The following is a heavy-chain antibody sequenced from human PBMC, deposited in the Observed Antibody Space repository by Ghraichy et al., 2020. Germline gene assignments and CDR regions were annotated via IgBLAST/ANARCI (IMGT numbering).Heavy chain of an antibody. Sequence: SETLSLTCDVSGVSISSSSDFWAWIRQPPGKGLEWIGTVYYSASTYYNPSLKSRVIISVETSRNQFSLKVKSVTAADTAVYYCARPPSEYGSGRDAFDIWGQGSMVTVSS. CDR2: VYYSAST. CDR3: ARPPSEYGSGRDAFDI. CDR1: GVSISSSSDF. V-gene: IGHV4-39*01. D-gene: IGHD3-10*01. J-gene: IGHJ3*02.